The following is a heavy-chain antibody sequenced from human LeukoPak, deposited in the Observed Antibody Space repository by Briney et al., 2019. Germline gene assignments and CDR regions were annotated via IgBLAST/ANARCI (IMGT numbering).Heavy chain of an antibody. J-gene: IGHJ4*02. V-gene: IGHV4-59*01. CDR1: GGSISSYY. CDR3: ARGVWDNPLDY. Sequence: SETLSLTCTVSGGSISSYYWSWIRQPPGKGLEWIGYIYYSGSTNYNPSLKSRVTISVDTSKNQFSLKLSSVAAADTGVYYCARGVWDNPLDYWGQGTLVTVSS. CDR2: IYYSGST. D-gene: IGHD3-16*01.